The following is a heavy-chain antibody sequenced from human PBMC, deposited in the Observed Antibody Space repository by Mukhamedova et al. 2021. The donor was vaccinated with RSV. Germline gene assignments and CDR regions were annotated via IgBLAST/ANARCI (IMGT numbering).Heavy chain of an antibody. D-gene: IGHD2-15*01. V-gene: IGHV3-74*01. CDR2: INSDGSSI. Sequence: VRQAPGKGLVWVSRINSDGSSISYADSVKGRFTISRDNAKNTLYLQMNSLRAEDTAVYYCARARRYCSGGSCYRYYFDYWGQGTL. J-gene: IGHJ4*02. CDR3: ARARRYCSGGSCYRYYFDY.